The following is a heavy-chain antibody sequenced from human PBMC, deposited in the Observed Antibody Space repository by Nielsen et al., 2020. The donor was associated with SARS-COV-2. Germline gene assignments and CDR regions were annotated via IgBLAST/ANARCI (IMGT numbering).Heavy chain of an antibody. CDR3: ARERTTVTTRFIFYYYGMDV. CDR2: ISSSSSTI. J-gene: IGHJ6*02. D-gene: IGHD4-17*01. Sequence: VRQAPGKGLEWVSYISSSSSTIYYADSVKGRFIISRDNAKNSLYLQMNSLRDEDTAVYYCARERTTVTTRFIFYYYGMDVWGQGTTVTVSS. V-gene: IGHV3-48*02.